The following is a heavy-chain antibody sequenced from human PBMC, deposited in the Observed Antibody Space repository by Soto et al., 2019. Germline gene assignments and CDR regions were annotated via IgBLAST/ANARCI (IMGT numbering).Heavy chain of an antibody. Sequence: QVQLQESGPGLVKPSETLSLTCTVSGGSISSYYWSWIRQPPGKGLEWIGYIYYSGSTNYNPSLKSRVTISVDTSKNQFSLKLSSVTAADTAVYYCARLVHSSGWYTPLYYYYGMDVWGQGTTVTVSS. D-gene: IGHD6-19*01. J-gene: IGHJ6*02. CDR1: GGSISSYY. CDR2: IYYSGST. V-gene: IGHV4-59*08. CDR3: ARLVHSSGWYTPLYYYYGMDV.